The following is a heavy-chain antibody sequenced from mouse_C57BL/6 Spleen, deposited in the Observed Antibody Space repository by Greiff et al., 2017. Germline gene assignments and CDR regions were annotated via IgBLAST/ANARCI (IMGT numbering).Heavy chain of an antibody. CDR3: TGSYYSNYEGFAY. J-gene: IGHJ3*01. V-gene: IGHV1-5*01. CDR1: GYTFTSYW. D-gene: IGHD2-5*01. Sequence: VHVKQSGTVLARPGASVKMSCKTSGYTFTSYWMHWVKQRPGQGLEWIGAIYPGNSDTSYNQKFKGKAKLTAVTSASTAYMELSSLTNEDSAVYYCTGSYYSNYEGFAYWGQGTLVTVSA. CDR2: IYPGNSDT.